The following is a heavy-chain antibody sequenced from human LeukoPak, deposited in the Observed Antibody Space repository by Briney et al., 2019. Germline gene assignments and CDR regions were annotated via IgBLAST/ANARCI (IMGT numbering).Heavy chain of an antibody. D-gene: IGHD6-19*01. Sequence: GGSLRLSCAASGFTFSSYWMHWVRQAPGKGLVWVSRINSDGSSTTYADSVKGRFTISRDNAKNTVYLQMNSLRAEDTAVYYCARESSSGWYDAFVIWGQGTMVTVSS. V-gene: IGHV3-74*01. CDR2: INSDGSST. CDR3: ARESSSGWYDAFVI. J-gene: IGHJ3*02. CDR1: GFTFSSYW.